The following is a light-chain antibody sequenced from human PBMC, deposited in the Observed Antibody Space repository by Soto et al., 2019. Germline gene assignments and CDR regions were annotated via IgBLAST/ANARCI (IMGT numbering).Light chain of an antibody. CDR2: TNR. V-gene: IGLV1-40*01. J-gene: IGLJ3*02. CDR1: SSNIGAGYD. CDR3: QSADSSISSLYV. Sequence: QSVLTQPPSVSGAPGQRVTISCTGSSSNIGAGYDVRWYHQLPRTPTKLLFYTNRHRPSGVPERCSGSKSGTSASLAITGLQDADEAADYCQSADSSISSLYVFGAGTKLTVL.